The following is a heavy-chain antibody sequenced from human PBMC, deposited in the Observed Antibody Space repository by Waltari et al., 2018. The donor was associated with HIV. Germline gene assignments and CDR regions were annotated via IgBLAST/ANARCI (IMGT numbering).Heavy chain of an antibody. Sequence: EVQLVESGGGFVQPGGSLRLSCVASGFPFSSYYMSWVRQAPGKGLEWVANINQDGSKKYYVDSVKGRFTISRDNAKNSLYLQMNSLRAEDAAVYYCARDLWPEDYWGQGTLVTVSS. CDR3: ARDLWPEDY. J-gene: IGHJ4*02. CDR2: INQDGSKK. CDR1: GFPFSSYY. V-gene: IGHV3-7*01. D-gene: IGHD2-21*01.